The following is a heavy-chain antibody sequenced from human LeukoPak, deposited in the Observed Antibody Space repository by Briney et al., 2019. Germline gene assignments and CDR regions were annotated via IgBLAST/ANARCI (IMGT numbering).Heavy chain of an antibody. Sequence: QTGGSLRLSCAASGFTFSSYGMHWVRQAPGKGLEWVAVISYDGSNKYYADSVKGRFTISRDNSKNTLYLQMNSLRAEDTAVYYCAKIPTYYYGSGRPIRDYWGQGTLVTVSS. V-gene: IGHV3-30*18. CDR3: AKIPTYYYGSGRPIRDY. CDR2: ISYDGSNK. CDR1: GFTFSSYG. J-gene: IGHJ4*02. D-gene: IGHD3-10*01.